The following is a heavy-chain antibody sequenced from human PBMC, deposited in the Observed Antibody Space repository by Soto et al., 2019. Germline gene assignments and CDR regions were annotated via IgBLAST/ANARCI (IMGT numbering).Heavy chain of an antibody. CDR3: AREDSSSWCYDY. J-gene: IGHJ4*02. V-gene: IGHV1-3*01. Sequence: QVQLVQSGAEVKKPGASVKVSCKASGYTFTSYAMHWVRQAPGQRLEWMGWINAGNGNTKYSQKFQGRVTITRDTSASTAYMELSSLRSEDTAVYYCAREDSSSWCYDYWGQGTLVTVSS. CDR2: INAGNGNT. D-gene: IGHD6-13*01. CDR1: GYTFTSYA.